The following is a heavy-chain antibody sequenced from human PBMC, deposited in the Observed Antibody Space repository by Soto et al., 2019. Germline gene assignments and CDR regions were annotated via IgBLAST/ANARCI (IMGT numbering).Heavy chain of an antibody. CDR2: IYHSGST. CDR1: CCSIRIRNW. J-gene: IGHJ4*02. D-gene: IGHD3-10*01. V-gene: IGHV4-4*02. CDR3: ARDYYGSGSSPQFDY. Sequence: SESLSRAFGHSCCSIRIRNWRIWVRQPPGKGLEWIGEIYHSGSTNYNPSLKSRVTISVDKSKNQFSLKLSSVTAADTAVYYCARDYYGSGSSPQFDYWGQG.